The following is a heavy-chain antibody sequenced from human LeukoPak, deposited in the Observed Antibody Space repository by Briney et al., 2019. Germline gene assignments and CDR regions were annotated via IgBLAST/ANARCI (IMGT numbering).Heavy chain of an antibody. CDR3: ARGAYYYDSSGYYLYY. CDR2: INPSGGST. CDR1: GYTFTSYY. Sequence: ASVKVSCKASGYTFTSYYMHWVRQVPGQGLEWMGIINPSGGSTSYAQKFQGRVTMTRDMSTSTVYMELSSLRSEDTAVYYCARGAYYYDSSGYYLYYWGQGTLVTVSS. V-gene: IGHV1-46*01. J-gene: IGHJ4*02. D-gene: IGHD3-22*01.